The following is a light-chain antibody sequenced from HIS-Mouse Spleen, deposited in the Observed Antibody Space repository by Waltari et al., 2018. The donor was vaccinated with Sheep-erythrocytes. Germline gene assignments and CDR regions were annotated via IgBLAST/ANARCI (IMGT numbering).Light chain of an antibody. V-gene: IGLV2-14*01. CDR1: SSDVGGYNY. CDR3: NSRDSSGNHLGVV. CDR2: EVS. Sequence: QSALTQPASVSGSPGQSITISCTGTSSDVGGYNYVPWYQQHPGKAPKLMFYEVSNRPSGVSNRFSGSKSGNTASLTISGAQAEDEADFYCNSRDSSGNHLGVVFGGGTKLTVL. J-gene: IGLJ2*01.